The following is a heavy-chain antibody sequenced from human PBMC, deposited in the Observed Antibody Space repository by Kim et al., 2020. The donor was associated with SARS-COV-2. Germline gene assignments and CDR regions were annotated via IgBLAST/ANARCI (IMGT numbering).Heavy chain of an antibody. D-gene: IGHD3-9*01. J-gene: IGHJ5*02. Sequence: GSTNYAQKFQGRVTMTRDTSTRSVYMELSSLRSEDTAVYYCARANPDKFDPWGQGTLVTVSS. CDR2: GST. V-gene: IGHV1-46*01. CDR3: ARANPDKFDP.